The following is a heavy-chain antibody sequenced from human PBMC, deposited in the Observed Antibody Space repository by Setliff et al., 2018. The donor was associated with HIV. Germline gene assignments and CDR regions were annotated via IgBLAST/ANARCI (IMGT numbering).Heavy chain of an antibody. CDR1: GFSFRDYY. V-gene: IGHV3-11*01. Sequence: GGSLRLSCAASGFSFRDYYMNWIRQAPGKGLEWVSYISSHIGKNTYYGDSVKGRFTISRDNTKNSLYLQMNSLRLEDTAVYYCAKGYCHTVNCDSASWGQGTLVTVSS. CDR3: AKGYCHTVNCDSAS. D-gene: IGHD3-16*02. CDR2: ISSHIGKNT. J-gene: IGHJ5*02.